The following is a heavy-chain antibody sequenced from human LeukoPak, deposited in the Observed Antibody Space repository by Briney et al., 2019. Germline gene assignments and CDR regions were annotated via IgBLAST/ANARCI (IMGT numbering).Heavy chain of an antibody. D-gene: IGHD3-3*01. V-gene: IGHV4-4*07. J-gene: IGHJ6*02. CDR1: GGSISSYY. CDR3: ARDTYYDFWSGYPYYGMDV. Sequence: ASETLSLTCTVSGGSISSYYWSWIRQPAGKGLEWIGRSYTSGSADYNPSLKIRVTMSVDTSKNQFALKLSSVITADTAVYYCARDTYYDFWSGYPYYGMDVWGQGTTVTVSS. CDR2: SYTSGSA.